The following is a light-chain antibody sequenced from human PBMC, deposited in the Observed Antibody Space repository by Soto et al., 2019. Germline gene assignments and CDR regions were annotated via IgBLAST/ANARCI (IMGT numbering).Light chain of an antibody. Sequence: QSALTQPPSASGSPGQSVTISCTGTSSDIGGYDYVSWVQHHPGRAPKLMIYELTKRPSGVPDRFSGSRSGNTASLTVSGLQAEDEADYYCSSYAGSNNVIFGGGTTLTVL. V-gene: IGLV2-8*01. CDR2: ELT. CDR1: SSDIGGYDY. J-gene: IGLJ2*01. CDR3: SSYAGSNNVI.